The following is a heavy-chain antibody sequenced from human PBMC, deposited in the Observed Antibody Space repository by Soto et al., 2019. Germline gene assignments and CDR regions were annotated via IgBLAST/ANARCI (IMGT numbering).Heavy chain of an antibody. Sequence: SETLSLTCAVYGGSFSGYYWNWIRQPPGKGLEWIGEINHSGSTNYNPTLKNRFTISVDTSKNRFSLKLNSVTAADTAVYYCAVTIVSYYFDYWGQGTLVTVSS. D-gene: IGHD4-17*01. J-gene: IGHJ4*02. CDR3: AVTIVSYYFDY. V-gene: IGHV4-34*01. CDR1: GGSFSGYY. CDR2: INHSGST.